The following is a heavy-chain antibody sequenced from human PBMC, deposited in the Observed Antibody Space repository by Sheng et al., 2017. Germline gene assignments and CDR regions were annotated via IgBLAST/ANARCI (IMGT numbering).Heavy chain of an antibody. V-gene: IGHV4-61*02. D-gene: IGHD4-17*01. CDR3: ARGYGDYGLDY. CDR2: IYTSGST. Sequence: QVQLQESGPGLVKPSQTLSLTCTVSGGSISSGSYYWSWIRQPAGKGLEWIGRIYTSGSTNYNPSLKSRVTISVDTSKNQFSLKLSSVTAADTAVYYCARGYGDYGLDYWGQGTLVTVSS. J-gene: IGHJ4*02. CDR1: GGSISSGSYY.